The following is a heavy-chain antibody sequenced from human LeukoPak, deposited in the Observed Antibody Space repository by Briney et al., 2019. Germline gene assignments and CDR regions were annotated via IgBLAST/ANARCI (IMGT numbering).Heavy chain of an antibody. V-gene: IGHV3-7*01. CDR1: GFTFSDYW. J-gene: IGHJ4*02. Sequence: GGSLRLSCAASGFTFSDYWMSWVRQAPGKGLEWVANIKEDGSEKNYVDSVSGRFTISRDNAKNSVYLQMNSLRAEDTAVYYCARVSSAPLNYDFWSGLIDYWGQGTLVTVSS. CDR2: IKEDGSEK. CDR3: ARVSSAPLNYDFWSGLIDY. D-gene: IGHD3-3*01.